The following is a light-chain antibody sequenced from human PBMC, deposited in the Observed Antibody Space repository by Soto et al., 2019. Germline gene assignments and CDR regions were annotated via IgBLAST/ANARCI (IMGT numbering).Light chain of an antibody. CDR1: SSDVGGYNY. CDR3: SSYAGNKNV. V-gene: IGLV2-8*01. CDR2: EVS. Sequence: QSALTRPPSASGYPGQSVSISCTGTSSDVGGYNYVSWYQQHPGKAPKLMIYEVSKRPSGVPDRFSGSKSGNTASLTVSGLQAEDEADYYCSSYAGNKNVFGTGTKVTVL. J-gene: IGLJ1*01.